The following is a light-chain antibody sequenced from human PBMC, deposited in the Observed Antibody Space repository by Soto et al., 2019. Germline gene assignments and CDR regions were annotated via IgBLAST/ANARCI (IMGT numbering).Light chain of an antibody. Sequence: EIMLTQSPGTLSLSPGERATLSCRASQRISSMYLAWYQQKPGRAPRLIIYGASSRAAGIPDRFSASGSGTDFTLTISRLEPEDFAVYYCQYYGRSPWTFGQGTKVDIK. CDR2: GAS. CDR1: QRISSMY. J-gene: IGKJ1*01. V-gene: IGKV3-20*01. CDR3: QYYGRSPWT.